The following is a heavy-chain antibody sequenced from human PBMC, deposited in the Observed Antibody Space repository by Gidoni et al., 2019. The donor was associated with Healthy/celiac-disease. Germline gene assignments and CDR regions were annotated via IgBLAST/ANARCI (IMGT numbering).Heavy chain of an antibody. CDR1: GYPFTSYY. J-gene: IGHJ3*02. D-gene: IGHD6-13*01. CDR3: ARDPGIAAAGHAFDI. Sequence: QVQMVQSGAAVKTPGASVKVSCQASGYPFTSYYMHWVRQGPGQWLEWLGIFNPSGGSTSYAQKFQGRVTMTRDTSTSTVYMELSSLRSEDTAVYYCARDPGIAAAGHAFDIWGQGTMVTVSS. CDR2: FNPSGGST. V-gene: IGHV1-46*01.